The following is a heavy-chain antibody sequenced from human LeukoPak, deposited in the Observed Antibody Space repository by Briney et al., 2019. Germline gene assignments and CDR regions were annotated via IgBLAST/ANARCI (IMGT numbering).Heavy chain of an antibody. V-gene: IGHV1-2*02. CDR3: ARTLAVGATTADY. CDR2: INPNSGGT. D-gene: IGHD1-26*01. Sequence: ASVKVSCKASGYTFTGYYMHSVRQAPGQGLEWMGWINPNSGGTNYAQKFQSRVTMTRDTSISTAYMELSRLGSDDTAVYYCARTLAVGATTADYWGQGTLVTVSS. CDR1: GYTFTGYY. J-gene: IGHJ4*02.